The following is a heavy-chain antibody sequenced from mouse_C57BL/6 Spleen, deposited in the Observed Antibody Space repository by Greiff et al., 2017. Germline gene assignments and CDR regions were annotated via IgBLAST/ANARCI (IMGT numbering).Heavy chain of an antibody. V-gene: IGHV1-55*01. CDR1: GYTFTSYW. CDR2: IFPGSGST. J-gene: IGHJ1*03. CDR3: AREGYYGSSPYWYFDV. D-gene: IGHD1-1*01. Sequence: QVQLQQPGAELVKPGASVKMSCKASGYTFTSYWITWVKQRPGQGLEWIGDIFPGSGSTYYNEKFKSKATLTVDTSSSTAYMQLNSLTSEDSAVYYCAREGYYGSSPYWYFDVWGTGTTVTVSS.